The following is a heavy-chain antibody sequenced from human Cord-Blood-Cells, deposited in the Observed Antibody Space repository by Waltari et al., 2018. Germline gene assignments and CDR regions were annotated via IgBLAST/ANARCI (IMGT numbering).Heavy chain of an antibody. J-gene: IGHJ4*02. V-gene: IGHV1-2*04. CDR3: ARESHSSGYYFCY. CDR1: GYTFTGYY. D-gene: IGHD3-22*01. Sequence: QVQLVQSGAEVKKPGASVKVSCKASGYTFTGYYMHWVRQARGQGLEWMGWINTNSGGTNYAQKFQGWVTMTRETSISTAYMEGSRLRSDDTAVYCCARESHSSGYYFCYWGQGTLVAVSS. CDR2: INTNSGGT.